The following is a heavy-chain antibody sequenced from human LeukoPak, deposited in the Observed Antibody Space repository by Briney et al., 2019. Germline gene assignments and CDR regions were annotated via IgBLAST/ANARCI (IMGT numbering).Heavy chain of an antibody. V-gene: IGHV4-31*03. D-gene: IGHD3-22*01. CDR3: VRDHYLHYYDSPGNWFDP. CDR1: GGSISSGGYY. CDR2: IYYSGST. J-gene: IGHJ5*02. Sequence: SETLSLTCTVSGGSISSGGYYWSWTRQHPGKGLEWIGYIYYSGSTYYNPSLKSRVTISVDTSKNQFSLKLSSVTAADTAVYYCVRDHYLHYYDSPGNWFDPWGQGTLVTVSS.